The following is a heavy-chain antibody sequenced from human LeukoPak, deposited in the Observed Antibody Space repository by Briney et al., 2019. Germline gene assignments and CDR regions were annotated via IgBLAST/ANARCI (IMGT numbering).Heavy chain of an antibody. Sequence: GGSLRLSCVASGFTFNSHSMNWVRQTPGKGGLEWVASIGFTTSYIYYADSVKGRFTISRDNAKNTLYLQMNSLRAEDTAVYYCARGAVAGYWGQGTLVTVSS. CDR1: GFTFNSHS. V-gene: IGHV3-21*01. CDR3: ARGAVAGY. D-gene: IGHD6-19*01. J-gene: IGHJ4*02. CDR2: IGFTTSYI.